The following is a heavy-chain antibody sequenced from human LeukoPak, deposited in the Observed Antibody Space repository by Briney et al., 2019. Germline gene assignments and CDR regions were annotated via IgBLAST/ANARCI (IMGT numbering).Heavy chain of an antibody. V-gene: IGHV1-69*01. CDR2: IIAIFGTA. J-gene: IGHJ6*02. CDR1: GGTFSSYA. Sequence: SAKDSCKASGGTFSSYAISWVRQAPRQGLEWMGGIIAIFGTANPAQKFQGRVTITADESTSTAYMELSSLRSEDKGVYYCARGLVVTAPPNYYYYGMDVWGQGTTVTVSS. CDR3: ARGLVVTAPPNYYYYGMDV. D-gene: IGHD6-19*01.